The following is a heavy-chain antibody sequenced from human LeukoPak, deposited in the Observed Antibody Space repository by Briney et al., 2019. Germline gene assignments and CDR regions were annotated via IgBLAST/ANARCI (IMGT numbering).Heavy chain of an antibody. Sequence: SVKVSCKASGGTLSSYAISWVRQAPGQGLEWMGGIIPIFGTANYAQKFQGRVTITADESTSTAYMELSSLRSEDTAVYYCARGPGPEDYDYVWGSYLHYFDYWGQGTLVTVSS. CDR3: ARGPGPEDYDYVWGSYLHYFDY. CDR1: GGTLSSYA. V-gene: IGHV1-69*13. CDR2: IIPIFGTA. J-gene: IGHJ4*02. D-gene: IGHD3-16*02.